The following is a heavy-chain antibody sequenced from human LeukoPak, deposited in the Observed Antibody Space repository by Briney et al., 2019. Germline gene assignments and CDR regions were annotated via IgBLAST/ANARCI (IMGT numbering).Heavy chain of an antibody. CDR3: AKSGCSGGSCYSGTYFDL. D-gene: IGHD2-15*01. V-gene: IGHV3-53*01. CDR2: IYSGGST. CDR1: GFTVSSNY. Sequence: GGSLRLSCAASGFTVSSNYMSWVRQAPGKGLEWVSVIYSGGSTYYADSVKGRFTISRDNSKNTLYLQMNSLRAEDTAVYYCAKSGCSGGSCYSGTYFDLWGRGTLVTVSS. J-gene: IGHJ2*01.